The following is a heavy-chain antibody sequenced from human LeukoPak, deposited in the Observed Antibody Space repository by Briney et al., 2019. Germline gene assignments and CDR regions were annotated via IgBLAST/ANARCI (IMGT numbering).Heavy chain of an antibody. CDR1: GYSISSGYF. J-gene: IGHJ4*02. Sequence: SETLSLTCTVSGYSISSGYFWGWIRQPPGKGLECIGTISHTGNTYYSPSLKSRLTLSIDTSKNQFSLKLTSVTAADTAVYYCARLSSTSDDYWGQGTLVTVSS. CDR3: ARLSSTSDDY. V-gene: IGHV4-38-2*02. CDR2: ISHTGNT. D-gene: IGHD2-2*01.